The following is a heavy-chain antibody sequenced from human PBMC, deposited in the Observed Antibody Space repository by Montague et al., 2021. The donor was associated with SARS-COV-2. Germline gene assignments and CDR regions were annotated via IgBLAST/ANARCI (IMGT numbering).Heavy chain of an antibody. J-gene: IGHJ5*02. CDR1: GDSVSSNSAA. V-gene: IGHV6-1*01. Sequence: CAISGDSVSSNSAAWDWIRQSPSRGLEWLGRTYYRSQWYNDYAVSVGSRIAINPDTSKNHFSLRLDSVTPEDTAIYYCARSQHCGGGRCYSLSWFDPWGQGTLVTVSS. CDR2: TYYRSQWYN. D-gene: IGHD2-15*01. CDR3: ARSQHCGGGRCYSLSWFDP.